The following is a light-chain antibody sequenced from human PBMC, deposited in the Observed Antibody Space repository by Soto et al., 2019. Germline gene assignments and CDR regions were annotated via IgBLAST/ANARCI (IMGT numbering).Light chain of an antibody. V-gene: IGLV1-44*01. J-gene: IGLJ2*01. Sequence: QSVLTQSPSASGTPGQRVTISCSGSSSNIGSNPVNWYQQLPGTAPKPLIYSNNQRPSGVPDRFSGSKSGTSASLAISGLQSEDDGDYYCAAWDDRLNGRVVFGGGTKLTVL. CDR2: SNN. CDR1: SSNIGSNP. CDR3: AAWDDRLNGRVV.